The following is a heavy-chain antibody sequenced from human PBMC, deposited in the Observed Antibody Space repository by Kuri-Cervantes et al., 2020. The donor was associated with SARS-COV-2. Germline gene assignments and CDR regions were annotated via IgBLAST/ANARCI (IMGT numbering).Heavy chain of an antibody. V-gene: IGHV3-21*01. J-gene: IGHJ3*01. CDR2: IISSNSFI. D-gene: IGHD3-16*01. CDR1: GFTFSYYS. Sequence: GESLKIYCAASGFTFSYYSMNWVRQAPGQGLEWVASIISSNSFIYYADSVKGRFTIPRDNAKTSLYLQMNSLKADDTAVYYCARAFSPAYTSSDSDPFDFWGRGTMVTVSS. CDR3: ARAFSPAYTSSDSDPFDF.